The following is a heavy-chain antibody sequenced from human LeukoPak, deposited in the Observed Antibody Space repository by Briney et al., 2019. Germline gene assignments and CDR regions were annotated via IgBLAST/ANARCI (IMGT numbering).Heavy chain of an antibody. D-gene: IGHD2-21*01. Sequence: SETLSLTCTVSGGSISSGDYYWSWIRQPPGKGLEWIGYIYYSGSTYYNPSLKSRVTISVDTSKNQFSLKLTSVTAADTAIYYCARRGSDWFRWFDPWGQGTLVTVSS. CDR1: GGSISSGDYY. V-gene: IGHV4-30-4*01. CDR3: ARRGSDWFRWFDP. CDR2: IYYSGST. J-gene: IGHJ5*02.